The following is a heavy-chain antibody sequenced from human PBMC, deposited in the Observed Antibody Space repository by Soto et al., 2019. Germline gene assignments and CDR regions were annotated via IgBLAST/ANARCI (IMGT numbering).Heavy chain of an antibody. Sequence: QVQLVQSGAEVKKPGAPVKVSCKASGYTFTDYAMNWVRQAPGQRPEWMGWINAGNGNTKYSQNFQGRVTITRDTSATTAYMELSSLRSEDTAVFYCARGRWVRHLGSYYLDYWGQGTLVTVSS. CDR3: ARGRWVRHLGSYYLDY. D-gene: IGHD3-10*01. CDR2: INAGNGNT. CDR1: GYTFTDYA. J-gene: IGHJ4*02. V-gene: IGHV1-3*01.